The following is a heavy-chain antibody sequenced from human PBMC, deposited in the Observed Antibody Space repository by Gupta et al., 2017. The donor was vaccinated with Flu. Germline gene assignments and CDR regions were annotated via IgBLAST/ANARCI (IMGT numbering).Heavy chain of an antibody. CDR2: IIPMFNTA. CDR3: ARGPWGGHDDSRAVYSFYYMDV. Sequence: RQAPGQGLEWMGGIIPMFNTANYAQKFQGRVTITADESTRTVNMELSSLRSEDTAVYFCARGPWGGHDDSRAVYSFYYMDVWGKGTTVTVSS. V-gene: IGHV1-69*01. J-gene: IGHJ6*03. D-gene: IGHD3-16*01.